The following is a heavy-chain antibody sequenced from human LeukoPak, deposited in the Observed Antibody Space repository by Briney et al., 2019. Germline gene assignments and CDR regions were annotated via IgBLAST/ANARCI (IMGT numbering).Heavy chain of an antibody. J-gene: IGHJ5*02. CDR1: GVSINGYY. CDR2: IYYNGYT. V-gene: IGHV4-59*08. D-gene: IGHD6-13*01. Sequence: SETLSLTCTVSGVSINGYYWSWIRQSPGKRLEWIGYIYYNGYTNYNPSLKSRIAISIDTSKNQFSLKLSSVTAADTAMYYYARLSFAAAEEFDPWGQGTLVTVSS. CDR3: ARLSFAAAEEFDP.